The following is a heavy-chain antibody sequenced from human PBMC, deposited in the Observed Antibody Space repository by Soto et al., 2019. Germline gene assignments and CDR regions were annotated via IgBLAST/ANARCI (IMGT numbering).Heavy chain of an antibody. D-gene: IGHD5-12*01. V-gene: IGHV1-2*02. J-gene: IGHJ3*02. CDR3: ARDSGYDLFAFDI. CDR1: GYTFTGYY. Sequence: ASVKVSCKASGYTFTGYYMHWVRQAPGQGLEWMGWINPNSGGTNYAQKFQGRVTMTRDTSISTAYMELSRLRSDDTAVYYCARDSGYDLFAFDIWGQGTMVTVSS. CDR2: INPNSGGT.